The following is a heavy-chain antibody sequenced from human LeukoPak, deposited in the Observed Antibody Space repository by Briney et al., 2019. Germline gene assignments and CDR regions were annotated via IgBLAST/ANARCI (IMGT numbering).Heavy chain of an antibody. D-gene: IGHD4/OR15-4a*01. CDR1: GYSISSGYY. J-gene: IGHJ4*02. CDR2: IYHSGST. V-gene: IGHV4-38-2*02. CDR3: ARRAGAYSHPYDY. Sequence: SETLSLTCTVSGYSISSGYYWGWIRQPPGKGLEWIGSIYHSGSTYYNPSLKSRVTISVDTSKNQFSLKLNSVTAADTAVYYCARRAGAYSHPYDYWGQGTLVTVSS.